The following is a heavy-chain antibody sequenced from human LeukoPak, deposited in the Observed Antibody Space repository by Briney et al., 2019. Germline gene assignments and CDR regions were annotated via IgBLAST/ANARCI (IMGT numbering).Heavy chain of an antibody. CDR1: GGSISSSSYY. D-gene: IGHD2-2*01. V-gene: IGHV4-39*07. CDR2: IYYSGST. CDR3: ARVRRYCSSTSCYARTGTPSWIFDY. Sequence: ASETLSLTCTASGGSISSSSYYWGWIRQPPGKGLEWIGSIYYSGSTYYNPSLKSRVTISVDTSKNQFSLKLSSVTAADTAVYYCARVRRYCSSTSCYARTGTPSWIFDYWGQGTLVTVSS. J-gene: IGHJ4*02.